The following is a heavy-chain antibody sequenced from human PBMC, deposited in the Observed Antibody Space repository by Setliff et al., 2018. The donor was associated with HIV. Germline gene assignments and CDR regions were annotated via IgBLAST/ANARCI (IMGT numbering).Heavy chain of an antibody. CDR3: TRASSWYYYMAV. V-gene: IGHV3-49*04. J-gene: IGHJ6*03. CDR1: GFMFGYYA. Sequence: GGSLRLSCTTSGFMFGYYALTWVRQAPGKGLEWVGFIRSKAYGGTTEYAASVKGRFTISRDDSKSIAHLQINRLKIEDTAVYYCTRASSWYYYMAVWGKGTTVTVSS. CDR2: IRSKAYGGTT. D-gene: IGHD6-13*01.